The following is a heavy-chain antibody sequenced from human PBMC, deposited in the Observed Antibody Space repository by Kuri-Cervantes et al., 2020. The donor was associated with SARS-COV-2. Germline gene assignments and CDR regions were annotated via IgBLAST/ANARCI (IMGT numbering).Heavy chain of an antibody. D-gene: IGHD6-13*01. CDR3: ARGFAIAAAGTDDAFDI. Sequence: GESLKISCAGSGYSFTSYWIGWVRQAPGKGLEWVAFIRYDGSNKYYADSVKGRFTISRDNSKNTLYLQMNSLRAEDTAVYYCARGFAIAAAGTDDAFDIWGQGTMVTVSS. J-gene: IGHJ3*02. V-gene: IGHV3-30*02. CDR1: GYSFTSYW. CDR2: IRYDGSNK.